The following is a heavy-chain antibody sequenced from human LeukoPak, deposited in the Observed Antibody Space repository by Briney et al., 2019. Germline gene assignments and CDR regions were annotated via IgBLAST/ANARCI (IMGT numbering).Heavy chain of an antibody. CDR1: GFTISNCW. Sequence: GGSLRLSCSASGFTISNCWMTWVRQAPGKGLEWVANMNQDGSRICYVNSVKGRFTISRDNAKNSLHLQMNSLRAEDTAVYYCARNPPPDDSSGYLDYWGQGALVTVSS. D-gene: IGHD3-22*01. J-gene: IGHJ4*02. V-gene: IGHV3-7*04. CDR3: ARNPPPDDSSGYLDY. CDR2: MNQDGSRI.